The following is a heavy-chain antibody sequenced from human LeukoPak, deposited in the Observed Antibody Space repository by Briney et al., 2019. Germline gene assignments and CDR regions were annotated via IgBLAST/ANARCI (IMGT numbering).Heavy chain of an antibody. V-gene: IGHV3-53*01. Sequence: GGSLRLSCAASGFTFSSYSMNWVRQAPGKGLEWVSVIYTGGSTDYADPVKGRFTISRDNSKNTLYLQMDSLRAEDTAVYYCARAYYDSNGYYFFDYWGQGTLVTVSS. J-gene: IGHJ4*02. CDR2: IYTGGST. CDR3: ARAYYDSNGYYFFDY. CDR1: GFTFSSYS. D-gene: IGHD3-22*01.